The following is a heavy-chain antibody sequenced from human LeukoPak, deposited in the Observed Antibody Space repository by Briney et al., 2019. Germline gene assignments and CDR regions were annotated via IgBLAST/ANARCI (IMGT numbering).Heavy chain of an antibody. V-gene: IGHV3-11*01. CDR2: ISSSGSTI. D-gene: IGHD2-15*01. J-gene: IGHJ4*02. Sequence: GGSLGLSCAASGFTFSDYYMSWIRQAPGKGLEWVSYISSSGSTIYYADSVKGRFTISRDNAKNSLYLQMNSLRAEDTAVYYCSRIPYCSGGSCYCDYWGQRTLVTVSS. CDR1: GFTFSDYY. CDR3: SRIPYCSGGSCYCDY.